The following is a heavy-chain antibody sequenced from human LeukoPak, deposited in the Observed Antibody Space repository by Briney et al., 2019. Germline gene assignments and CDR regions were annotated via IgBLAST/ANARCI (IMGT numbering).Heavy chain of an antibody. J-gene: IGHJ1*01. D-gene: IGHD5-24*01. V-gene: IGHV4-4*02. CDR1: GGSISSSNW. Sequence: PSETLSLTCAVSGGSISSSNWWSWVRQPPGKGLEWIGEIYHSGSTNYNPSLKSRVTISVDKSKNQFSLKLSSVTAADTAVYYCARGGMAGPAEYFQHWGQGTLVTVSS. CDR2: IYHSGST. CDR3: ARGGMAGPAEYFQH.